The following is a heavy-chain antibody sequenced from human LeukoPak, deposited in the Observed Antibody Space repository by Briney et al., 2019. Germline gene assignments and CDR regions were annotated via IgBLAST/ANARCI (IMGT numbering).Heavy chain of an antibody. Sequence: GGSLRLSCAASGFTFSSYGMHWVRQAPGKGLEWVAVISYDGSNKYYADSVKGRFTISRDNSKNTLYLQMNSLRAEDTAVYYCAKGDYYYYMDVWGKGTTVTISS. J-gene: IGHJ6*03. CDR3: AKGDYYYYMDV. V-gene: IGHV3-30*18. CDR1: GFTFSSYG. CDR2: ISYDGSNK.